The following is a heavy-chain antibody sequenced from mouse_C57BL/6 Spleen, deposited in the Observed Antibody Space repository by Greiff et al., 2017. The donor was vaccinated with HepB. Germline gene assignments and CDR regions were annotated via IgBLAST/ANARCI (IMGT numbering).Heavy chain of an antibody. CDR1: GFTFSDYY. Sequence: EVHLVESGGGLVQPGWSLKLSCAASGFTFSDYYMYWVRQTPEKRLEWVAYISNGGGSTYYPDTVKGRFTISRDNAKNTLYLQMSRLKSEDTAMYYCARHGYDYEGAWFAYWGQGTLVTVSA. V-gene: IGHV5-12*01. CDR3: ARHGYDYEGAWFAY. D-gene: IGHD2-4*01. CDR2: ISNGGGST. J-gene: IGHJ3*01.